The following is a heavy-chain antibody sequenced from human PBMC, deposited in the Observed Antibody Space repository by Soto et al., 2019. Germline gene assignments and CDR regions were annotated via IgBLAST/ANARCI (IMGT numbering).Heavy chain of an antibody. Sequence: PGGSLRLSXVASGFTFRTNPLSWVRQAPGKGLEWVSGVSDSGAKTYYADSVKGRFTVSRDNSKNTLYLEMKSLRAEDTAVYYCAKDFQFXXXXTGYFDNWGQGTLVTVSS. V-gene: IGHV3-23*01. J-gene: IGHJ4*02. CDR2: VSDSGAKT. D-gene: IGHD3-10*01. CDR1: GFTFRTNP. CDR3: AKDFQFXXXXTGYFDN.